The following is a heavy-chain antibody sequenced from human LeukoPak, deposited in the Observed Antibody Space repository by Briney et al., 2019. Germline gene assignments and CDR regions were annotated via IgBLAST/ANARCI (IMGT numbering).Heavy chain of an antibody. V-gene: IGHV3-30-3*01. CDR3: ARGDSSSWYPYFDY. D-gene: IGHD6-13*01. CDR1: GFTFSSYA. CDR2: ISYDGSNK. J-gene: IGHJ4*02. Sequence: PGGSLRLSCAASGFTFSSYAMHWVRQAPGKGLEWVAVISYDGSNKYYADSVKGRFTISRDNSKNSLYLQMNNLRAEDTAVYYCARGDSSSWYPYFDYWGQGTLVTVSS.